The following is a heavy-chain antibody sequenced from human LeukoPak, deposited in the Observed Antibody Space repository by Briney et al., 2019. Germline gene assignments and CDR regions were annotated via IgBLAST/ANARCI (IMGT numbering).Heavy chain of an antibody. Sequence: SETLSLTCTVSGYSISSGYYWGWIRQPPGKGLEWIGSIYHSGSTYYNPSLKSRVTISVDTSKNQFSLKLSSVTAADTAVYYCARVAYYYDSSGYYGNYYYYYMDVWGKGTTVTVSS. V-gene: IGHV4-38-2*02. J-gene: IGHJ6*03. D-gene: IGHD3-22*01. CDR1: GYSISSGYY. CDR3: ARVAYYYDSSGYYGNYYYYYMDV. CDR2: IYHSGST.